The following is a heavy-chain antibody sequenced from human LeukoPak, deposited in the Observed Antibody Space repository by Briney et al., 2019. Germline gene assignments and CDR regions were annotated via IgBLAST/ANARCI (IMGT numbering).Heavy chain of an antibody. CDR1: GGSISSISYY. CDR3: ARDKAPRHGDYYFDY. CDR2: MYHNGST. V-gene: IGHV4-39*07. D-gene: IGHD4-17*01. Sequence: SETLSLTCTVSGGSISSISYYWGWIRQPPGKGLEWIGSMYHNGSTYYNPSLKSRVTISVDTSKNQFSLKLSSVTAADTAVYYCARDKAPRHGDYYFDYWGQGTLVTVSS. J-gene: IGHJ4*02.